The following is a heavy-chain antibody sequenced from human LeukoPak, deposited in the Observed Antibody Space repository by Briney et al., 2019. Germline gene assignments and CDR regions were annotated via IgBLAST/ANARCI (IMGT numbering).Heavy chain of an antibody. V-gene: IGHV4-39*07. Sequence: SETLSLTCTVSGGSISSSSYYWGWIRQPPGKGLEWIGSIYYSGSTYYNPSLKSRVTISVDTSKNQFSLKLSSVTAADTAVYYCARAPLGYCSGGSCPISGINFDYWGQGTLVTVSS. CDR1: GGSISSSSYY. D-gene: IGHD2-15*01. J-gene: IGHJ4*02. CDR3: ARAPLGYCSGGSCPISGINFDY. CDR2: IYYSGST.